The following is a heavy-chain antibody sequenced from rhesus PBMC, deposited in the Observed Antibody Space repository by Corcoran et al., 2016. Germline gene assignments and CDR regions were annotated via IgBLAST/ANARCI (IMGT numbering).Heavy chain of an antibody. CDR3: AREPRIAAANDY. CDR1: GGSLRSGSSY. D-gene: IGHD6-43*01. V-gene: IGHV4-122*02. J-gene: IGHJ4*01. CDR2: ITYSGST. Sequence: QVLLPESGPGLVKPSEPLSLTCAVSGGSLRSGSSYCLLFRPPPGQGREWIGYITYSGSTSYNPSLKSRVTSSRDTAKNQFSLKLSAVTAADTAVYYCAREPRIAAANDYGGQGVLVTVSS.